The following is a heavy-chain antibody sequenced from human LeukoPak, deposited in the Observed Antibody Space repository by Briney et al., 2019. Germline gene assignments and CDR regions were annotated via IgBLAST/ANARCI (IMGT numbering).Heavy chain of an antibody. CDR1: GFTFSSYA. CDR2: ISGSGDTT. V-gene: IGHV3-23*01. CDR3: AKSRGESRGASNY. J-gene: IGHJ4*02. Sequence: GGSLRLSCAASGFTFSSYAMNCVGQAPGKGLEGFSFISGSGDTTYYADSVKGRFTISRDSSKNTLYLQMNSLRAEDTAVYYCAKSRGESRGASNYWGQGTLVTVSS. D-gene: IGHD1-26*01.